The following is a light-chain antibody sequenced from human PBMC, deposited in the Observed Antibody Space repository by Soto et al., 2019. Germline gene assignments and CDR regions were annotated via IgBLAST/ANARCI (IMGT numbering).Light chain of an antibody. CDR3: QQLNSYPLT. CDR1: QSVSTF. CDR2: DTF. V-gene: IGKV3-11*01. J-gene: IGKJ4*01. Sequence: EVVLTQSPATLSLSPGERVTLSCRASQSVSTFVAWYQHKPGQAPRPLIYDTFKRATGVPDRFSGGGSETDFTLTISSLEPEDFAVYYCQQLNSYPLTFCGGTTVEIK.